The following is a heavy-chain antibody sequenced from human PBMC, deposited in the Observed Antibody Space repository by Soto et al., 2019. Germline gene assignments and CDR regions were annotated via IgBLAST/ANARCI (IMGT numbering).Heavy chain of an antibody. J-gene: IGHJ6*02. CDR2: IYYSGST. D-gene: IGHD2-2*01. Sequence: SETLSLTCTVSGGSISSYYWSWIRQPPGKGLEWIGYIYYSGSTNYNPSLKSRVTISVDTSKNQFSLKLSSVTAADTAVYYCARDGCSSTSCQYYYYYGMDVWGQGTTVTVSS. V-gene: IGHV4-59*01. CDR3: ARDGCSSTSCQYYYYYGMDV. CDR1: GGSISSYY.